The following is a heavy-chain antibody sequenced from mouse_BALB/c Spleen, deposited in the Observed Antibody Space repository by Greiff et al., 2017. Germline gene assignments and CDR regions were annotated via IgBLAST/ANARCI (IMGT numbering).Heavy chain of an antibody. CDR3: ARHAGNYEYFDY. Sequence: EVQRVESGGGLVQPGGSLKLSCAASGFTFSSYTMSWVRQTPEKRLEWVAYISNGGGSTYYPDTVKGRFTISRDNAKNTLYLQMSSLKSEDTAMYYCARHAGNYEYFDYWGQGTTLTVSA. D-gene: IGHD2-1*01. CDR1: GFTFSSYT. V-gene: IGHV5-12-2*01. CDR2: ISNGGGST. J-gene: IGHJ2*01.